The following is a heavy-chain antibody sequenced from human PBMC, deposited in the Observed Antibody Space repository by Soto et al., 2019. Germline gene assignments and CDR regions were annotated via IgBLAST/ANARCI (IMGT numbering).Heavy chain of an antibody. Sequence: ASVKVSCKASGGTFSSYAISWVRQAPGQGLEWMGGIIPIFGTANYAQKLQGRVKITADESTSTAYMELSSLRSEDTAMYYCAEASYYDFWSGAATSYYYYGMDVWGQGTAVTVSS. V-gene: IGHV1-69*13. CDR3: AEASYYDFWSGAATSYYYYGMDV. CDR2: IIPIFGTA. J-gene: IGHJ6*02. CDR1: GGTFSSYA. D-gene: IGHD3-3*01.